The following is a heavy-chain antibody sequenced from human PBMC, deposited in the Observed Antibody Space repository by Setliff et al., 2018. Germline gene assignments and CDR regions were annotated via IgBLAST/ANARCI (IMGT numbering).Heavy chain of an antibody. CDR1: GFTFSDYY. V-gene: IGHV3-11*04. Sequence: PGGSLRLSCAASGFTFSDYYMSWIRQAPGKGLEWVSYISSSSSTIYYADSVKGRFTISRDNAMNSLYLRMNSLRAEDTAVYYCARVAGRGRYWYFDLWGRGTLVTVSS. CDR3: ARVAGRGRYWYFDL. J-gene: IGHJ2*01. CDR2: ISSSSSTI.